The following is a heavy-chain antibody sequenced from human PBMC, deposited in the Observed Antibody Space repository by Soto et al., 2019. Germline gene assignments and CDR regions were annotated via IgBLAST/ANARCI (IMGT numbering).Heavy chain of an antibody. V-gene: IGHV1-69*02. CDR1: GGTFSSYT. CDR2: IIPILGIA. CDR3: ALEYCSSTSCYRDY. Sequence: QVQLVQSGAEVKKPGSSVKVSCKASGGTFSSYTISWGRQAPGQGLEWMGRIIPILGIANYAQKFQGRVTSTADKSTSTAYMELSSLRSEATAVYYCALEYCSSTSCYRDYWGPGTLVTVSS. D-gene: IGHD2-2*02. J-gene: IGHJ4*02.